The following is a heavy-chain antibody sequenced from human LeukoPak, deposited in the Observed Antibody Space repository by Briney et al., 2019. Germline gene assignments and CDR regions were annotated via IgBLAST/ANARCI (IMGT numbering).Heavy chain of an antibody. CDR2: FDPEDGET. D-gene: IGHD5-18*01. J-gene: IGHJ3*02. Sequence: ASVKVSCKVSGYTLTELSMHWVRQAPGKGLEWMGGFDPEDGETIYAQKFQGRVTMTEDTSTDTAYMELSSLRSEDTAVYYCATGCSYGQDDAFDIWGQGTMVTVSS. CDR3: ATGCSYGQDDAFDI. CDR1: GYTLTELS. V-gene: IGHV1-24*01.